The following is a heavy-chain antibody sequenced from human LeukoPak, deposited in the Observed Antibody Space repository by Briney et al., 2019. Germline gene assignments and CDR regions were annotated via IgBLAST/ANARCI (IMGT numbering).Heavy chain of an antibody. CDR1: GFTFSSYA. J-gene: IGHJ4*02. CDR2: IGGSGDST. V-gene: IGHV3-23*01. Sequence: PGGFLRLSCAASGFTFSSYAMSWVRQAPGKGLEWVSAIGGSGDSTYYADSVKGRFTISRDNSKNTLYLQMNSLRAEDTAVYYCAKEGSIYDFFDYWGQGTLVTVSS. D-gene: IGHD3/OR15-3a*01. CDR3: AKEGSIYDFFDY.